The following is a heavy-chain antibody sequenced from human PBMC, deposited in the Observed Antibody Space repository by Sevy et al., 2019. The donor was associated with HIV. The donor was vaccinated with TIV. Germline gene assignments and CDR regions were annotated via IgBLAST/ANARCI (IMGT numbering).Heavy chain of an antibody. D-gene: IGHD5-18*01. Sequence: GGSLRLSCAASGFSFSSYDMHWVRQAPGMGLEWVAVIRYDESNKHYGDSVKGRFTISRDSSKNALYLQMSSLRAEDTAVYYCAREKVDTSMIFVDYYGMDVWGQGTTVTVSS. V-gene: IGHV3-33*01. J-gene: IGHJ6*02. CDR3: AREKVDTSMIFVDYYGMDV. CDR2: IRYDESNK. CDR1: GFSFSSYD.